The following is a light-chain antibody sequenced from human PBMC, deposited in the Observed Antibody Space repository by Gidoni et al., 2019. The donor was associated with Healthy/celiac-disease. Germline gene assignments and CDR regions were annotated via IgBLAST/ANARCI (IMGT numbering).Light chain of an antibody. V-gene: IGLV1-40*01. J-gene: IGLJ2*01. Sequence: QSVLTRPPPVSGAPGQRVTISCTGSSSNIGAGYDVHWYQQLPGTAPKLLIYGNSNRPSGVPDRFSGSKSGTSASLAITGLQAEDEADYYCQSYDSSLSGSDVVFGGGTKLTVL. CDR3: QSYDSSLSGSDVV. CDR1: SSNIGAGYD. CDR2: GNS.